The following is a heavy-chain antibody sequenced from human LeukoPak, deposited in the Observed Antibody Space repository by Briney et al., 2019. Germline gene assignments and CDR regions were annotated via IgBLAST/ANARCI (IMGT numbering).Heavy chain of an antibody. Sequence: ASVKVSCKASGYTFTSYYMHWVRQAPGQGLEWMGIINPSGGSTSCAQKFQGRVTMTRDTSTSTVYMELSSLRSEDTAVYYCARDSRIVVDTTSFDYWGQGTLVTVSS. CDR3: ARDSRIVVDTTSFDY. D-gene: IGHD3-22*01. V-gene: IGHV1-46*01. CDR2: INPSGGST. CDR1: GYTFTSYY. J-gene: IGHJ4*02.